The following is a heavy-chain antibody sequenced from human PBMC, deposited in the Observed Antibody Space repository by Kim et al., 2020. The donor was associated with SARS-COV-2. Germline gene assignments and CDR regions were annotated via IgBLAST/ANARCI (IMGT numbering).Heavy chain of an antibody. V-gene: IGHV3-23*01. CDR1: GFTFSSYA. Sequence: GGSLRLSCAASGFTFSSYAMSWVRQAPGKGLEWVSAISGSGGSTYYADSVKGRFTISRDNSKNTLYLQMNSLRAEDTAVYYCANPYGSGRKGYYYGMDVWGQGTTVTVSS. CDR2: ISGSGGST. J-gene: IGHJ6*02. CDR3: ANPYGSGRKGYYYGMDV. D-gene: IGHD3-10*01.